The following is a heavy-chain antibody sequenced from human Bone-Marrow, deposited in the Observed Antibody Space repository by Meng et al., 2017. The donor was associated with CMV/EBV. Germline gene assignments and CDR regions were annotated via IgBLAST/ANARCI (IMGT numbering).Heavy chain of an antibody. J-gene: IGHJ4*02. CDR3: ARDGPRGFDY. V-gene: IGHV4-59*01. CDR2: IYYSGST. D-gene: IGHD1-26*01. Sequence: SETLSLTCTVSGGSISSYYWSWIRQPPGKGLEWIGYIYYSGSTNYNPSLKSRVTISVDTSKNQFPLKLSPVTAADTAVYYCARDGPRGFDYWGQGTLVTASS. CDR1: GGSISSYY.